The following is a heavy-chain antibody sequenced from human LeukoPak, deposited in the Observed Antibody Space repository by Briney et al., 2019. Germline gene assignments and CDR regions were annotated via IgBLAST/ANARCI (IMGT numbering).Heavy chain of an antibody. D-gene: IGHD3-3*01. J-gene: IGHJ6*03. CDR3: VREAYDDFWSGSWRYYYYMDV. Sequence: GGYLRLSCAASEFTFSSYWMSWVRQAPGKGLEWVANIKKDGSEKFYVDSVKGRFTISRDNAKNSLYLQMSSLRAEDTAVYYCVREAYDDFWSGSWRYYYYMDVWGKGITVTVSS. CDR1: EFTFSSYW. CDR2: IKKDGSEK. V-gene: IGHV3-7*01.